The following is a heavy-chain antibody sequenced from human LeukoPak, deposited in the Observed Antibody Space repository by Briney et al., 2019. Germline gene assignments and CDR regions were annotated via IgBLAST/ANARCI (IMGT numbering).Heavy chain of an antibody. Sequence: GGSLRLSCAASGFTFSSYGMSWVRQAPGKGLEWVSAISGSGGSTYYADSVKGRFTISRDNSKNTVYLQMNSLRAEDTAIYYCASGVVLVSALQYWGQGTLVTVS. CDR2: ISGSGGST. CDR3: ASGVVLVSALQY. CDR1: GFTFSSYG. J-gene: IGHJ4*02. D-gene: IGHD2-21*02. V-gene: IGHV3-23*01.